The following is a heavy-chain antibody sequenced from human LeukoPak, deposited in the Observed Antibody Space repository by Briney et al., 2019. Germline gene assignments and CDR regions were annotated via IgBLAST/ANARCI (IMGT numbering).Heavy chain of an antibody. V-gene: IGHV4-39*01. D-gene: IGHD2/OR15-2a*01. CDR1: GGSFSGTPHY. CDR3: ARNITSGYFDY. CDR2: VYYSGST. Sequence: SETLSLTCSVSGGSFSGTPHYWAWIRQPPGKGLEWIGSVYYSGSTTYSPSLKSRVTISVDRSQNQFSLRLTSVTGADTAVYDCARNITSGYFDYWGPGTPVTVSS. J-gene: IGHJ4*02.